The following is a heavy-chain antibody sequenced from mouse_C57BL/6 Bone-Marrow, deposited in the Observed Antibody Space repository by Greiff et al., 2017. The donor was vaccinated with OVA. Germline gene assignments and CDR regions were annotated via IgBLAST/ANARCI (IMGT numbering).Heavy chain of an antibody. V-gene: IGHV1-81*01. D-gene: IGHD2-14*01. J-gene: IGHJ3*01. CDR3: ARGVRRFAY. CDR1: GYTFTSYG. Sequence: VQLQQSGAELARPGASVKLSCKASGYTFTSYGISWVKQRTGQGLEWIGEIYPRSGYTYYNEKFKGKATLTADKSSSTAYMELRSLTSEDSAVYFCARGVRRFAYWGQGTLVTVSA. CDR2: IYPRSGYT.